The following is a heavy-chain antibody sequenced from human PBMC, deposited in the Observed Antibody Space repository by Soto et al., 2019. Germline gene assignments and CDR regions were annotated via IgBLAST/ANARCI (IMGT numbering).Heavy chain of an antibody. CDR3: ARGHLAVVPVADWFYYMDV. V-gene: IGHV1-3*01. Sequence: QVQLVQSGAEVEKPGASVKVSCKASGYTFTNYAVHWVRQAPGQRLEWMGWINAGNGNTRFSQNLQGRVTITRDTSARTVYMELSSLRSEDTAVYYCARGHLAVVPVADWFYYMDVWGKGTTVTVSS. CDR2: INAGNGNT. D-gene: IGHD2-2*01. CDR1: GYTFTNYA. J-gene: IGHJ6*03.